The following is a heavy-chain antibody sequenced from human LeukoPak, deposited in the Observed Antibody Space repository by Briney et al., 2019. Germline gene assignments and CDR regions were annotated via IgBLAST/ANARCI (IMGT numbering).Heavy chain of an antibody. CDR2: IYSGGST. Sequence: GGSLRLSCAASGFTVSTNYMSWVRQAPGKGLEWVSVIYSGGSTFYADSVKGRFTISRDNSKNTLFLQMNSLRAEDTAVYYCARGPVVVPAAAQVYWGQGTLVTVSS. CDR1: GFTVSTNY. CDR3: ARGPVVVPAAAQVY. V-gene: IGHV3-66*01. D-gene: IGHD2-2*01. J-gene: IGHJ4*02.